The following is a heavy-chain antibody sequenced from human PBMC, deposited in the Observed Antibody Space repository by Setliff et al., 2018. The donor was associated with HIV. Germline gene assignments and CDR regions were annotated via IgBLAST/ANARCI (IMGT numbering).Heavy chain of an antibody. Sequence: GASVKVSCKASGYTFTGYFIHWVRQAPGQGLEWMGWISAYNGYTSYAQKVQGRVTMTTDTSTTTAYMELRSLKSDDTAIYFCASGMRWDTAMGDAFDIWGQGTMVTVSS. V-gene: IGHV1-18*04. CDR2: ISAYNGYT. CDR1: GYTFTGYF. J-gene: IGHJ3*02. CDR3: ASGMRWDTAMGDAFDI. D-gene: IGHD5-18*01.